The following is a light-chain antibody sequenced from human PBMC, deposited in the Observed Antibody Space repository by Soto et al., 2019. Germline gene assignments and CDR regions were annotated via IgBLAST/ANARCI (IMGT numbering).Light chain of an antibody. J-gene: IGKJ3*01. V-gene: IGKV1-39*01. CDR3: QQTSSAPFT. Sequence: IQLTQSPSSLSAAVGDRVTIACRARQNINTYLNWYQQKPGKAPKLLMFDAASLQSGVPSRFSGSGSRTDFTLTITSLQPEDFATYYCQQTSSAPFTFGPGTKVDIK. CDR2: DAA. CDR1: QNINTY.